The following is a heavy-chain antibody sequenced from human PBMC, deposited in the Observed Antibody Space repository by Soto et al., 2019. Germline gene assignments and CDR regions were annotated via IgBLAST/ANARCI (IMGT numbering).Heavy chain of an antibody. V-gene: IGHV5-51*01. J-gene: IGHJ6*02. CDR2: IYPGDSDT. CDR3: ARLGEQWLPHLYYYYGMDV. D-gene: IGHD6-19*01. CDR1: GYSFTSYW. Sequence: GESLKISCKGSGYSFTSYWIGWVRQMPGKGLDWMGIIYPGDSDTRYSPSFQGQVTISADRSISTAYLQWSSLKASDTAMYYCARLGEQWLPHLYYYYGMDVWGQVTTVTVSS.